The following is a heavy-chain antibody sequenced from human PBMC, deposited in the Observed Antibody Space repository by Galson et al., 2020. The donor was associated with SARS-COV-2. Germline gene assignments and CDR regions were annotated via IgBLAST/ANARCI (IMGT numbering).Heavy chain of an antibody. J-gene: IGHJ4*02. Sequence: SLKISCAASGFTFDDYAMHWVRQAPGKGLEWVSGISWNSGSIGYADSVKGRFTISRDNAKNSLYLQMNSLRAEDTALYYCATGGSYADYWGQGTLVTVSS. CDR2: ISWNSGSI. CDR3: ATGGSYADY. CDR1: GFTFDDYA. D-gene: IGHD3-16*01. V-gene: IGHV3-9*01.